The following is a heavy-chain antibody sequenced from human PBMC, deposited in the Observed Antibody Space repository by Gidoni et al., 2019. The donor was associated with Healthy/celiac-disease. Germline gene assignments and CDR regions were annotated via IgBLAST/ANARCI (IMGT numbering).Heavy chain of an antibody. CDR2: ISGSGGST. J-gene: IGHJ4*02. Sequence: EVQLLESGGGLVQPGGSLRLHCAAAGSPFGSYAMSWVRQAPGKGLEWVPAISGSGGSTYYADSVKGRFTINRANSKNTLYLQMNSLRAEDTAVYYCAKDLGYSSGWYDYWGQGTLVTVSS. D-gene: IGHD6-19*01. CDR1: GSPFGSYA. V-gene: IGHV3-23*01. CDR3: AKDLGYSSGWYDY.